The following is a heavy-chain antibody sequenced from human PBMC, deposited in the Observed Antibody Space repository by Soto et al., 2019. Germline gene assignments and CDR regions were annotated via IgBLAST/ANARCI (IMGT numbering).Heavy chain of an antibody. D-gene: IGHD2-2*01. CDR3: ANLGYCSSTSSYPVSGVCFAP. Sequence: EVQLLESGGGLVQPGGSLRLSCAASGFTFSSYAMSWVRQAPGKGLEWVSAISGSGGSTYYADSVKGRFTISRDNSKNTLYQKINSRRAEATAVYYCANLGYCSSTSSYPVSGVCFAPWGQGTLVTVSS. J-gene: IGHJ5*02. CDR2: ISGSGGST. CDR1: GFTFSSYA. V-gene: IGHV3-23*01.